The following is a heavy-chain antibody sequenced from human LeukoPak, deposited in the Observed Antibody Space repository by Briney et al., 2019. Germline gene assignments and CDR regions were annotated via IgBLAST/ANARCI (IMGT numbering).Heavy chain of an antibody. V-gene: IGHV3-11*04. CDR3: AELGITMIGGV. D-gene: IGHD3-10*02. CDR1: GFTFTDSY. Sequence: KAGGSLRLSCAASGFTFTDSYMTWVRQAPGKGLEWVSYISSSGSTIYYADSVKGRFTISRDNAKNSLYLQMNSLRAEDTAVYYCAELGITMIGGVWGKGTTVTISS. J-gene: IGHJ6*04. CDR2: ISSSGSTI.